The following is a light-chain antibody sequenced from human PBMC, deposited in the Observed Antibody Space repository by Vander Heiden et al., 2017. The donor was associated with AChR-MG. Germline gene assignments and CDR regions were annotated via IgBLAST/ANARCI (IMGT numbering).Light chain of an antibody. J-gene: IGKJ4*01. V-gene: IGKV3-11*01. CDR3: QQGNNWPLT. CDR2: EAS. Sequence: EIVLTQSPVTLSLSPGERATLSCRASQSLGNSVAWYQQRPGQAPRLLIYEASNRATGVPAKFSGSGSGTDFTLTISSLEPEDFAVYYCQQGNNWPLTFGGGTKVESK. CDR1: QSLGNS.